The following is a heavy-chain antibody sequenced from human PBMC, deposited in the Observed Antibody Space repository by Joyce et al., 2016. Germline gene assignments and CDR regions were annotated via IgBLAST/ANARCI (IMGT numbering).Heavy chain of an antibody. Sequence: EVQLVESGGGLIQPGGSLRLSCAASGFIVSSNYMSWVRQTTVKGLEWVSVIYSGDTTHFADSVKGRFTSSRDNSKNTLYLQMNSLRAEDTAVYYCAREGRLRGFIYGPEVSWGQGTLVTVSS. J-gene: IGHJ5*02. CDR2: IYSGDTT. CDR3: AREGRLRGFIYGPEVS. CDR1: GFIVSSNY. D-gene: IGHD3-16*01. V-gene: IGHV3-53*01.